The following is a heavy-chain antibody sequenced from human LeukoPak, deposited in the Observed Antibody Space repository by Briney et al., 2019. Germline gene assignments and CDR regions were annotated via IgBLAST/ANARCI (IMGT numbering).Heavy chain of an antibody. D-gene: IGHD5/OR15-5a*01. CDR2: IKRKTDGGTT. J-gene: IGHJ3*02. Sequence: GGSLRLSCAASGFTLTNAWMTWVRQAPGMGLEWVGHIKRKTDGGTTDYAAPAKGRFTISRDDSRNTLYLQLSSLKNEDTAVYYCTTDSGGTLYDGAFDICGQGTMVTVSS. V-gene: IGHV3-15*01. CDR3: TTDSGGTLYDGAFDI. CDR1: GFTLTNAW.